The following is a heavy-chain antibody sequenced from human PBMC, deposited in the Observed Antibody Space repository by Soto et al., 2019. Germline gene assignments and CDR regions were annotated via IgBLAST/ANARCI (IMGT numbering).Heavy chain of an antibody. CDR3: ARGRYYYDSSGYYLGLDYFDY. Sequence: ASVKVSCKASGFTFTSSAVQWVRQARGQRLEWIGWIVVGSGNTNYAQKFQERVTITRDMSTSTAYMELRSLRSDDTAVYYCARGRYYYDSSGYYLGLDYFDYWGQGTLVTVSS. J-gene: IGHJ4*02. CDR1: GFTFTSSA. D-gene: IGHD3-22*01. CDR2: IVVGSGNT. V-gene: IGHV1-58*01.